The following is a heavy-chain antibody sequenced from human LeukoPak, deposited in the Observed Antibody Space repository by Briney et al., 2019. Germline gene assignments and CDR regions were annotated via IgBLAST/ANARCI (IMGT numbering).Heavy chain of an antibody. CDR1: GFTFSSYA. V-gene: IGHV3-23*01. J-gene: IGHJ3*02. D-gene: IGHD3-22*01. CDR3: AKAQDAMIVGFSPDAFDI. Sequence: PGGSLRLSCAASGFTFSSYAMSWVRQAPGKGLEWVSAISGSGGSTYYADSVKGRFTISRDNSKNTLYLQMNSLRAEDTAVYYCAKAQDAMIVGFSPDAFDIWGQGTMVTVSS. CDR2: ISGSGGST.